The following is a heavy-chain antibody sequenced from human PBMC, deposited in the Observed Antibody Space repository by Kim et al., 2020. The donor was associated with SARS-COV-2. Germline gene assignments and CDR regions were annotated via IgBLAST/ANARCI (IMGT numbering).Heavy chain of an antibody. CDR2: IESKADGGAT. D-gene: IGHD4-17*01. CDR3: ATGGHYFGH. Sequence: GGSLRLSCAVSGITVTNTWMSWVRQTPGKGVEWLGRIESKADGGATVVAAPGKDRFSISRDDSKNTLRLQLDRLRTEDTAVYSCATGGHYFGHWGQGTLV. J-gene: IGHJ1*01. V-gene: IGHV3-15*04. CDR1: GITVTNTW.